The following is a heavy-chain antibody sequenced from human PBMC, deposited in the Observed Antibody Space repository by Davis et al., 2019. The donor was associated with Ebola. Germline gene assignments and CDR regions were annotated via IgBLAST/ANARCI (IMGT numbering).Heavy chain of an antibody. D-gene: IGHD1-26*01. CDR1: GGTFSSYA. V-gene: IGHV1-69*06. J-gene: IGHJ4*02. CDR3: ASYSGSYYFDY. CDR2: IIPIFGTA. Sequence: KISCKASGGTFSSYAISWVRQAPGQGLEWMGGIIPIFGTANYAQKFQGRVTITADKSTSTAYMELSSLRSEDTAVYYCASYSGSYYFDYWGQGTLVTVSS.